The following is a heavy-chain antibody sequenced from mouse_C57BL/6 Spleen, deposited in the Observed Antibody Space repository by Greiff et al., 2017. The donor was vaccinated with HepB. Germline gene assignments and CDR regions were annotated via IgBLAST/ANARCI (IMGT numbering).Heavy chain of an antibody. CDR1: GYAFSSSW. Sequence: VQLQQSGPELVKPGASVKISCKASGYAFSSSWMNWVKQRPGKGLEWIGRIYPGDGDTNYNGKFKGKATLTADKSSSTAYMQLSSLTSEDSAVYFCANWEYFDYWGQGTTLTVSS. CDR2: IYPGDGDT. V-gene: IGHV1-82*01. CDR3: ANWEYFDY. D-gene: IGHD4-1*01. J-gene: IGHJ2*01.